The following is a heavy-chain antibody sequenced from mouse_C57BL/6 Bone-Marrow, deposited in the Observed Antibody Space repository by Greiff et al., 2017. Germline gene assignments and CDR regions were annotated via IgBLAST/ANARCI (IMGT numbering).Heavy chain of an antibody. CDR3: ARYCYGVGRGYYFDY. V-gene: IGHV1-50*01. J-gene: IGHJ2*01. CDR2: IDPSDSYT. Sequence: VQLQQPGAELVKPGASVKLSCKASGYTFTSYWMQWVKQRPGQGLEWIGEIDPSDSYTNSNQKFKGKATLTVNTSSSTAYMQLSSLTSEDSAVYYCARYCYGVGRGYYFDYWGQGTTLTVSS. CDR1: GYTFTSYW. D-gene: IGHD1-2*01.